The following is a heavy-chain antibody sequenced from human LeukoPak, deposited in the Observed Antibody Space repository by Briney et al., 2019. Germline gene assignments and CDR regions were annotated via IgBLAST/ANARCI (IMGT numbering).Heavy chain of an antibody. D-gene: IGHD2-2*02. J-gene: IGHJ4*02. Sequence: PSETLSLTCTVSGGSISSYYWSLIRQPAGKGLEWIGRIYTSWSTNYHPSLKSRVTMSVDTSKNQFSLKLSSVTAADTAVYYCARESYCSSTSCYIFVFDYWGQGTLVTVSS. CDR3: ARESYCSSTSCYIFVFDY. CDR1: GGSISSYY. V-gene: IGHV4-4*07. CDR2: IYTSWST.